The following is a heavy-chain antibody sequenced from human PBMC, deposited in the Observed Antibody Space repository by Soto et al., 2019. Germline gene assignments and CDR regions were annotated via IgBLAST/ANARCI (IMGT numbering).Heavy chain of an antibody. Sequence: GGSLRLSCAASGFTVTSYYMSWVRQAPLKVLEWVSLIYTGGNTNYADSVKGRFTISRDNSKNTLYLQMNSLRAEDTAVYYCARDYYYGSGNYYRADYYHYGMDVWGQGTTVTVSS. CDR2: IYTGGNT. V-gene: IGHV3-53*01. D-gene: IGHD3-10*01. J-gene: IGHJ6*02. CDR1: GFTVTSYY. CDR3: ARDYYYGSGNYYRADYYHYGMDV.